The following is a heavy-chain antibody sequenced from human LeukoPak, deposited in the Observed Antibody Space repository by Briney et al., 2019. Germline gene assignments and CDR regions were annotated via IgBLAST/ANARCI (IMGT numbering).Heavy chain of an antibody. CDR3: AREGPYSSSWYDAFDI. J-gene: IGHJ3*02. CDR1: GGTFSSYA. D-gene: IGHD6-13*01. V-gene: IGHV1-69*13. Sequence: VKVSCKASGGTFSSYAISWVRQAPGQGLEWMGGIIPIFGTANYAQKFQGRVTITADESTSTAYMELKSLRSDDTAVYYCAREGPYSSSWYDAFDIWGQGTVVTVSS. CDR2: IIPIFGTA.